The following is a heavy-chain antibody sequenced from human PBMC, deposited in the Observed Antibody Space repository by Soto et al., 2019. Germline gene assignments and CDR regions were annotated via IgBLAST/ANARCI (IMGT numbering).Heavy chain of an antibody. J-gene: IGHJ6*03. CDR1: GYSFDDYA. Sequence: EAQLVESGGGVAQPGRSLRLSCEGSGYSFDDYAMHWVRQAPGKGLEWVSGISGNSNRVAYADSVKGRFSISRDNVLNALYWEMNSLRPEDTALYYCAKELNRLLWCGDFFSMDVWGKGATVTFS. D-gene: IGHD3-10*01. V-gene: IGHV3-9*01. CDR3: AKELNRLLWCGDFFSMDV. CDR2: ISGNSNRV.